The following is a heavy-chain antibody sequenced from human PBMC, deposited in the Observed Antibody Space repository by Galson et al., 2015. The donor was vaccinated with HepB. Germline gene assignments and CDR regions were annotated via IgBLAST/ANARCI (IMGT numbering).Heavy chain of an antibody. Sequence: SLRLSCAASGFNFNDYAMHWVRQGPGKGLEWVSGISWHSEIVGYADSVRGRFTISRDNAKNSLYLQMNTLRPEDTALYYCAKDIQPRIEPGANFRYLDLWGRGTVITVSS. J-gene: IGHJ2*01. V-gene: IGHV3-9*01. D-gene: IGHD4/OR15-4a*01. CDR2: ISWHSEIV. CDR1: GFNFNDYA. CDR3: AKDIQPRIEPGANFRYLDL.